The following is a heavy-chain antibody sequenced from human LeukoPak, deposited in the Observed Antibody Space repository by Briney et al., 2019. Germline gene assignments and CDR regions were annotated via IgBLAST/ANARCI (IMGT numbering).Heavy chain of an antibody. V-gene: IGHV3-49*04. J-gene: IGHJ4*02. CDR3: ARHIVGPRSFFDY. CDR2: IRSKVHGGTT. D-gene: IGHD1-26*01. CDR1: GFTFSSFA. Sequence: GGSLRLSCEVSGFTFSSFAMSWVRQAPGEGLEWVSFIRSKVHGGTTDYATSVKGRFSMSRDDSKGIAYLQMDSLKTEDTAVYYCARHIVGPRSFFDYWGQGTLVTVSS.